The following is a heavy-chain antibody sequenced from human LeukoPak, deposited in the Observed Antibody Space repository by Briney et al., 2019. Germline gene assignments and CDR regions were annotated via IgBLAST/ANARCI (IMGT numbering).Heavy chain of an antibody. CDR2: IIPIFGTA. D-gene: IGHD6-13*01. CDR3: VRGPKGIAALIYYYYYMDV. CDR1: GGTFSSYA. V-gene: IGHV1-69*05. J-gene: IGHJ6*03. Sequence: GSSVKVSCKASGGTFSSYAISWVRQAPGQGLEWMGGIIPIFGTANYAQKFQGRVTITTDESTSTAYMELSSLRSEDTAVYYCVRGPKGIAALIYYYYYMDVWGKGTTVTVSS.